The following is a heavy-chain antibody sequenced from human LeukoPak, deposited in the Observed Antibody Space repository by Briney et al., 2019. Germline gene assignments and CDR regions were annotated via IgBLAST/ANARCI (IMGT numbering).Heavy chain of an antibody. Sequence: GGSLRLSCAASGFSFNTYSMNWVRQAPGKGLEWVAVISYDGSNKYYADSVKGRFTISRDNSKNTLYLQMNSLRSEDTALYYCAKDATGDGDLESWGQGTLVTVSP. J-gene: IGHJ5*02. D-gene: IGHD4-17*01. CDR3: AKDATGDGDLES. CDR2: ISYDGSNK. CDR1: GFSFNTYS. V-gene: IGHV3-30*18.